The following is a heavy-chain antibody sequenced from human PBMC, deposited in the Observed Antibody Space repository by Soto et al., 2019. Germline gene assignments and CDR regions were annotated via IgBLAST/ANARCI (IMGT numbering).Heavy chain of an antibody. D-gene: IGHD3-22*01. CDR3: ARGLYYYDSRGGLARVDY. V-gene: IGHV4-31*03. J-gene: IGHJ4*02. CDR1: GGSISSGGYY. Sequence: SETLSLTCTASGGSISSGGYYWSWIRQHPGKGLEWIGYIYYSGSTYYNPSLKSRVTISVDTSKNQFSLKLSSVTAADTAVYYCARGLYYYDSRGGLARVDYWGQGTLVTVSS. CDR2: IYYSGST.